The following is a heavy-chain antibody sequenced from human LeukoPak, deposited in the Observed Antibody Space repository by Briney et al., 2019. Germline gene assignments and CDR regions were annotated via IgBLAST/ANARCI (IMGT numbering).Heavy chain of an antibody. D-gene: IGHD4-11*01. CDR3: ARPTPYQHGYSKVDAFDI. Sequence: ASVKVSCKASGYTFTSYGISWVRQAPGQGLEWMGWISAYNGNTRYAQKLQGRVTMTTDSSTSTAYMELRSLRSDDTAVYYCARPTPYQHGYSKVDAFDIWGQGTMVTVSS. V-gene: IGHV1-18*01. CDR2: ISAYNGNT. CDR1: GYTFTSYG. J-gene: IGHJ3*02.